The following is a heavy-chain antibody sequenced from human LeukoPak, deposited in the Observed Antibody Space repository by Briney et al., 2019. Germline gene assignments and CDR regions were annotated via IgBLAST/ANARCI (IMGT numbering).Heavy chain of an antibody. Sequence: PGGSLRLSCAASGFTSSDYYMSWIRQAPGKGLEWVAVISYDGSNKYYADSVKGRFTISRDNSKNTLYLQMNSLRAEDTAVYYCAREWSGYYSSLGYWGQGTLVTVSS. CDR2: ISYDGSNK. CDR3: AREWSGYYSSLGY. D-gene: IGHD3-3*01. V-gene: IGHV3-30-3*01. J-gene: IGHJ4*02. CDR1: GFTSSDYY.